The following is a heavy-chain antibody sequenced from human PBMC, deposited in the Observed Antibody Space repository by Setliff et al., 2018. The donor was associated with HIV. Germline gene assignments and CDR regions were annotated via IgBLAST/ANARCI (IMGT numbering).Heavy chain of an antibody. Sequence: SETLSLTCAVSGGSISSSNWWRWVRQPPGKGLEWIGEIYHSGSTNYNASLKSRVTISVDKSNNHFSLKLSSVTAADTAVYYCARGPRYYDSSGYRAGAFDIWGQGTMVTVSS. CDR1: GGSISSSNW. CDR2: IYHSGST. J-gene: IGHJ3*02. D-gene: IGHD3-22*01. CDR3: ARGPRYYDSSGYRAGAFDI. V-gene: IGHV4-4*02.